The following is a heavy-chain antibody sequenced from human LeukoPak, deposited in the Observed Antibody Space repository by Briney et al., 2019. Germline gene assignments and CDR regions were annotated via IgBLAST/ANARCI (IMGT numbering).Heavy chain of an antibody. Sequence: SVKVSCKASGGTFSSYAISWVRQAPGQGLEWMGRIIPILGIANYAQKFQGRVTITADKSTSTAYMELSSLRSEDTAVYYCASPGTGSSAGAFDIWGQGTTVTVSS. CDR2: IIPILGIA. V-gene: IGHV1-69*04. J-gene: IGHJ3*02. D-gene: IGHD6-6*01. CDR3: ASPGTGSSAGAFDI. CDR1: GGTFSSYA.